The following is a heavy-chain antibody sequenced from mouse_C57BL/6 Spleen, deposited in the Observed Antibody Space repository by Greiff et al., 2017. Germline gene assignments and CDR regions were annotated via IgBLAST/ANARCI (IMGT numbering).Heavy chain of an antibody. V-gene: IGHV6-6*01. CDR3: PITTVEDYAMDY. CDR2: IRNKANNHAT. CDR1: GFTFSDAW. J-gene: IGHJ4*01. Sequence: EVMLVESGGGLVQPGGSMKLSCAASGFTFSDAWMDWVRQSPEKGLEWVAEIRNKANNHATYYAESVKGRFTISRDDSKSSVYLQMNSLRAEDTGIYYCPITTVEDYAMDYWGQGTSVTVSS. D-gene: IGHD1-1*01.